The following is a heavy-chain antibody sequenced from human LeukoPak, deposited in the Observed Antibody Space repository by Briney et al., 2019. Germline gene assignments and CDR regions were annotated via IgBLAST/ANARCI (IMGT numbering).Heavy chain of an antibody. J-gene: IGHJ4*02. CDR2: IRYDGSNK. V-gene: IGHV3-30*02. Sequence: PGGSLRLSCAASGFTFSSYGMHWVRQAPGKGLEWVAFIRYDGSNKYYADSVKGRFTISRDNSKNTLYLQMNSLRAEDTAVYYCANLWGFRSYCSSTSCYCDYWGQGTLVTVSS. CDR1: GFTFSSYG. D-gene: IGHD2-2*01. CDR3: ANLWGFRSYCSSTSCYCDY.